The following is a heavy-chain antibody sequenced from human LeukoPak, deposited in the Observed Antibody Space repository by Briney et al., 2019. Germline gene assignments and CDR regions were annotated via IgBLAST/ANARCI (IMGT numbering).Heavy chain of an antibody. V-gene: IGHV4-31*03. D-gene: IGHD2-15*01. CDR3: ARRACGGGGSCYPSWFDP. Sequence: SETLSLTCTVSGGSISSGGYYWSWIRQHPGKGLEWIGYIYYSGSTYYNPSLKSRVTISVDTSKNQFSLKLSSVAAADTAVYYCARRACGGGGSCYPSWFDPWGQGTLVTVSS. CDR1: GGSISSGGYY. CDR2: IYYSGST. J-gene: IGHJ5*02.